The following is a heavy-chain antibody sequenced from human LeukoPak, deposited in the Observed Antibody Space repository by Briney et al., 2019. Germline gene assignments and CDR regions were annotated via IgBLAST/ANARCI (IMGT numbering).Heavy chain of an antibody. CDR3: TRHGGETIVAMILHAFDV. D-gene: IGHD5-12*01. J-gene: IGHJ3*01. V-gene: IGHV4-59*08. CDR2: MYYSGST. CDR1: GASISSYS. Sequence: SETLSLTCTVSGASISSYSWSWIRQSPGKGLEWIGSMYYSGSTNYKPSLKSRVTMSGDTSKNQFSLRLSSVTAADTAVYYCTRHGGETIVAMILHAFDVWGQGTMVIVSS.